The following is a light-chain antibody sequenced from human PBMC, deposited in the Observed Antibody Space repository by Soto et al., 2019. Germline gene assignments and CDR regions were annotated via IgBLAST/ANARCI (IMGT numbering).Light chain of an antibody. CDR2: AAS. V-gene: IGKV1-12*01. CDR1: QDIGRW. J-gene: IGKJ4*01. Sequence: DIQMTQSPSSVSASVGDRVTITCRASQDIGRWLAWYQHKPGKAPKLLIYAASSLQNGVPSRFSGSGSGTDFTLTISSLQPEDFATYYCQQANTFWAFGGGTKVEIK. CDR3: QQANTFWA.